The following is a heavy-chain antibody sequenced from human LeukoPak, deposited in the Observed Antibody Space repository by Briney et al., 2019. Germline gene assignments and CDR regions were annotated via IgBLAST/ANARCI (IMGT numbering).Heavy chain of an antibody. V-gene: IGHV4-59*01. CDR1: GGSINNYW. J-gene: IGHJ4*02. Sequence: SETLSPTCSVSGGSINNYWWNWIRQPPGKGLEWIGYIYYSGSTSYNPSLKSRLTISVDTSLNQFSLKLNSVTAADTAVYCSGGDCYSKALDYWGQGILVTVSS. CDR2: IYYSGST. CDR3: GGDCYSKALDY. D-gene: IGHD2-15*01.